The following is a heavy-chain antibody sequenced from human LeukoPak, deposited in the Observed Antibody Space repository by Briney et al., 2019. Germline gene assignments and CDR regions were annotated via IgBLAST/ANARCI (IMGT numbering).Heavy chain of an antibody. V-gene: IGHV3-53*01. Sequence: GGSLRLSCAASGFTVSNKYMTWVRQAPGKGLEWVSLIYSDGRTYYADSVKGRCTISRDGSKNTLYLQMNSLRVEDTAVYYCARGLFLSGYLDAFDIWGQGTVVTVSS. J-gene: IGHJ3*02. D-gene: IGHD3-22*01. CDR3: ARGLFLSGYLDAFDI. CDR1: GFTVSNKY. CDR2: IYSDGRT.